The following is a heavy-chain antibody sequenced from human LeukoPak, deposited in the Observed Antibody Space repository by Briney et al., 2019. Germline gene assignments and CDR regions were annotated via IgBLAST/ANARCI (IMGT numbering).Heavy chain of an antibody. CDR2: ITSSSSYI. CDR3: ARHVVGVGFDY. Sequence: GGSLRLSCAASGFTFSSYSMNWVRQAPGKGLEGVSSITSSSSYIYYADSVKGRFTISRDNAKNALYLQMNSLRAEDTAVYYCARHVVGVGFDYWGQGTLVTVSS. V-gene: IGHV3-21*01. D-gene: IGHD3-22*01. CDR1: GFTFSSYS. J-gene: IGHJ4*02.